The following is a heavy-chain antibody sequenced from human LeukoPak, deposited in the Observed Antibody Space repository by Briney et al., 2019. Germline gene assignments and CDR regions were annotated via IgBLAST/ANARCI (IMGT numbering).Heavy chain of an antibody. J-gene: IGHJ4*02. CDR2: INPSGGST. CDR1: GYTFTSYY. Sequence: ASVKVSCKASGYTFTSYYMHWVRQAPGQGLEWMGIINPSGGSTSYAQKFQGRVTMTRDTSTSTVYMELSSLRSEDTAVYYCARVMITFGGVVGPLDYWGQGTVVTVSS. CDR3: ARVMITFGGVVGPLDY. V-gene: IGHV1-46*01. D-gene: IGHD3-16*02.